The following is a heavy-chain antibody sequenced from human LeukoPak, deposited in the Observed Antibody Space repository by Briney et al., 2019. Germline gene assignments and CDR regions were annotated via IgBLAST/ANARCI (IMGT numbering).Heavy chain of an antibody. CDR3: ARTYDFWSGSVGGWFDP. CDR2: IYPGDSDT. J-gene: IGHJ5*02. Sequence: GESLKISCKGSGCSFTSYWIGWVRQMPGKGLEWMGIIYPGDSDTRYSPSFQGQVTISADKSISTAYLQWSSLKASDTAMYYCARTYDFWSGSVGGWFDPWGQGTLVTVSS. CDR1: GCSFTSYW. V-gene: IGHV5-51*01. D-gene: IGHD3-3*01.